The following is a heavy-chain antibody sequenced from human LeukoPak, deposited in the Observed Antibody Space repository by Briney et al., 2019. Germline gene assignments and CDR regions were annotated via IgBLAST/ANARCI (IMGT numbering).Heavy chain of an antibody. CDR1: GFTFGDYV. D-gene: IGHD3-9*01. V-gene: IGHV3-48*03. CDR3: VTNFDPDVD. CDR2: ISSSGSTI. Sequence: GGSLRLSCTASGFTFGDYVMSWVRQAPGKGLEWVSYISSSGSTIYYADSVKGRFTISRDNAKNSLYLQMNSLRAEDTAVYYCVTNFDPDVDWGQGTLVTVSS. J-gene: IGHJ4*02.